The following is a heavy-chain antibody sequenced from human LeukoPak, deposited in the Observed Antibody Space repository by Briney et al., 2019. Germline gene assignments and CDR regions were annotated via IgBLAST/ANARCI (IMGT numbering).Heavy chain of an antibody. J-gene: IGHJ6*02. CDR2: MNPNSGNT. D-gene: IGHD6-13*01. Sequence: ASVKVSCKASGYTFTSYDINWVRQATGQGLEWMGWMNPNSGNTGYAQKFQGRVTMTRNTSISTAYMELSSLRSEDTAVYYCARDSRIAAAEPYYYYGMDVWGQGTTVTVSS. CDR1: GYTFTSYD. CDR3: ARDSRIAAAEPYYYYGMDV. V-gene: IGHV1-8*01.